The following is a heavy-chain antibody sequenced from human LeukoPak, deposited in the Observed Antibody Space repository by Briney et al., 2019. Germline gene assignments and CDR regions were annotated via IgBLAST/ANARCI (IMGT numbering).Heavy chain of an antibody. J-gene: IGHJ5*02. Sequence: GGSLRLSCAASGVTFSTYDMHWVRQATGKGLEWVSAIGTAGDTYYSGSVKGRFTISRENAKNSLYLQMNSLRAGDTAVYYCARGGRDPGGFDPWGQGTLVTVSS. V-gene: IGHV3-13*01. CDR3: ARGGRDPGGFDP. D-gene: IGHD4-23*01. CDR2: IGTAGDT. CDR1: GVTFSTYD.